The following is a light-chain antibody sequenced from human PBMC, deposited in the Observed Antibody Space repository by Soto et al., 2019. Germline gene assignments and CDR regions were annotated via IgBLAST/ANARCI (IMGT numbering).Light chain of an antibody. CDR2: AAS. Sequence: ENVSSQSPATVSLSPWERATLPCRASQSVGSSLAWYQQKLGQAPRLLIYAASNRATGIPGRFSGSGSGTDFTLIISSLEPEDFAVYYCQQYRSSPITFGQGTRLEIK. V-gene: IGKV3-11*01. J-gene: IGKJ5*01. CDR1: QSVGSS. CDR3: QQYRSSPIT.